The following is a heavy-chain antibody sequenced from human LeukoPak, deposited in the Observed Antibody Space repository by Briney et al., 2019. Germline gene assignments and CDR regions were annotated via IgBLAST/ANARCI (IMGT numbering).Heavy chain of an antibody. D-gene: IGHD3-9*01. CDR1: GGSISNYY. V-gene: IGHV4-4*07. CDR2: INTSGST. Sequence: SEALSLTCTVSGGSISNYYWSWIRQPAGKGLEWIGRINTSGSTHYNSSLKSRVTMSVDSSKNQFSLKLRSVTAADTAVYYCARCLTKTYYYYYMDVWGKGTTVTVSS. J-gene: IGHJ6*03. CDR3: ARCLTKTYYYYYMDV.